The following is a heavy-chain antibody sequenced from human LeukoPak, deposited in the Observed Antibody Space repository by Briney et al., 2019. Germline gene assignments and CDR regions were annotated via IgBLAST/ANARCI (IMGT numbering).Heavy chain of an antibody. J-gene: IGHJ4*02. CDR2: INHSGST. CDR3: SRGGTREPYYFDY. CDR1: DGSFSGYY. V-gene: IGHV4-34*01. Sequence: PSETLSLTCAVYDGSFSGYYWSWIRQPPGKGLEWIGEINHSGSTNYNPSLKSRVTISLDTSKSQFSLKVRYVTAADTAVYYCSRGGTREPYYFDYGGRGPLVSVSS. D-gene: IGHD1-14*01.